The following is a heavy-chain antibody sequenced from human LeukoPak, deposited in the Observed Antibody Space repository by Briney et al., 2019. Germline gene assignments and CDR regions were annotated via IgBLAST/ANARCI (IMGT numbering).Heavy chain of an antibody. CDR3: AKDLRYSGRVYFDY. J-gene: IGHJ4*02. CDR2: ISGSGGST. Sequence: PGGSLRLSCAASGFTFSSYGMSWVRQAPGKGLEWVSAISGSGGSTYYADSVKGRFTISRDNSKNTLYLQMNSLRAEDTAVYYCAKDLRYSGRVYFDYWGQGTLVTVSS. V-gene: IGHV3-23*01. D-gene: IGHD1-26*01. CDR1: GFTFSSYG.